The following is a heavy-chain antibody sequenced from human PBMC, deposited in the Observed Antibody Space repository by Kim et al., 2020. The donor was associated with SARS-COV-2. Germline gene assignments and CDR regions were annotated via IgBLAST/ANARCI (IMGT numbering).Heavy chain of an antibody. CDR3: ARDGYCSGGSCYSPYDY. Sequence: VKGRFTNSKDNAKTSLYLQMNSLRAEDTAVYYCARDGYCSGGSCYSPYDYWGQGTLVTVSS. J-gene: IGHJ4*02. V-gene: IGHV3-11*04. D-gene: IGHD2-15*01.